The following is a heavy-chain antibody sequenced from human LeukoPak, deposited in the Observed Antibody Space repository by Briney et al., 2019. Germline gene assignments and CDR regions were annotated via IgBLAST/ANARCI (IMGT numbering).Heavy chain of an antibody. V-gene: IGHV3-66*01. Sequence: PGGSLRLSCAASGFTVSSNYMSWVRQAPGKGLEWVSVIYSGGSTYYADSVKGRFTISRDNSKDTLYLQMNSLRAEDTAVYYCARGGRYSGYGDAFDIWGQGTMVTVSS. CDR3: ARGGRYSGYGDAFDI. D-gene: IGHD5-12*01. CDR1: GFTVSSNY. CDR2: IYSGGST. J-gene: IGHJ3*02.